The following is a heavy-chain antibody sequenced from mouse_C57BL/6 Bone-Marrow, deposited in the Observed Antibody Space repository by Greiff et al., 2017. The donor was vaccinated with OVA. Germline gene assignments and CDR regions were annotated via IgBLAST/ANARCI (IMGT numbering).Heavy chain of an antibody. CDR2: ISYDGSN. D-gene: IGHD1-1*01. CDR3: AREGDYGSSPWWFDV. J-gene: IGHJ1*03. CDR1: GYSITSGYY. V-gene: IGHV3-6*01. Sequence: EVQLQESGPGLVKPSQSLSLTCSVTGYSITSGYYWNWIRQFPGNKLEWMGYISYDGSNNYNPSLKNRISITRVTSKNQFFLKLNSVTTEDTATYYCAREGDYGSSPWWFDVWGTGTTVTVSS.